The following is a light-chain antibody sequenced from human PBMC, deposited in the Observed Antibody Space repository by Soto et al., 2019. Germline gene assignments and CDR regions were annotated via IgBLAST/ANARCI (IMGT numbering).Light chain of an antibody. V-gene: IGLV2-14*03. CDR1: SRDVGAYNY. J-gene: IGLJ2*01. Sequence: QSALTQPASVSGSPGQSITISCTGTSRDVGAYNYVSWYQQHPGNVPKLMIYEVSNRPSGVSNRFSASKSGDTASLTISGLQAEDDADYYCSSYTTTGTVVFGGGTKLTVL. CDR2: EVS. CDR3: SSYTTTGTVV.